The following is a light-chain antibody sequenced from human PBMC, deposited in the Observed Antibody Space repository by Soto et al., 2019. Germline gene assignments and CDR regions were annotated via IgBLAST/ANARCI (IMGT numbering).Light chain of an antibody. CDR2: AVS. V-gene: IGLV2-14*01. CDR3: CSYTSLSTVV. J-gene: IGLJ2*01. CDR1: SSDVGGYNH. Sequence: QAALTQPASVSGSPGQSITISCTGTSSDVGGYNHVSWYQHSPGKAPKLILFAVSDRPSGVSHRFSGSKSGNTASLTISGLQADDEADYYCCSYTSLSTVVFGGGTKLTVL.